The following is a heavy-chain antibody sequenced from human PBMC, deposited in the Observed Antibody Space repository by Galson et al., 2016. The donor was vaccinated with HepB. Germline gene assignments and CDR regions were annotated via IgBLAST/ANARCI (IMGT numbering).Heavy chain of an antibody. CDR3: ARAVTTVTPHNSNDFDV. CDR2: IYYSGST. V-gene: IGHV4-39*07. CDR1: GDSISSISHY. J-gene: IGHJ6*02. D-gene: IGHD4-11*01. Sequence: SETLSLTCNVSGDSISSISHYWGWIRQPPGKGLEWIGSIYYSGSTSHSPSLMSRVTISVDMSKSHFSLNVKSVTAADTAVYYCARAVTTVTPHNSNDFDVWGQGTTVSVSS.